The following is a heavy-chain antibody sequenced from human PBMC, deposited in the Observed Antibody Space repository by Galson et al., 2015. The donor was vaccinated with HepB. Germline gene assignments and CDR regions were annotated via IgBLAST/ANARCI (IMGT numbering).Heavy chain of an antibody. CDR1: GFTFSSYA. D-gene: IGHD3-22*01. J-gene: IGHJ1*01. CDR2: ISGSGGST. Sequence: SLRLSCAASGFTFSSYAMSWVRQAPGKGLEWVSAISGSGGSTYYADSVKGRFTISRDNSENTLYLQMNSLRAEGTAVYYCAKDHETPYSDYYDSSGYRVGIFQHWGQGTLVTVSS. V-gene: IGHV3-23*01. CDR3: AKDHETPYSDYYDSSGYRVGIFQH.